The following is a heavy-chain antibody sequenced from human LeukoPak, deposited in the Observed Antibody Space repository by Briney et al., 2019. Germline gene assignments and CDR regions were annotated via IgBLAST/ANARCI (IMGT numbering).Heavy chain of an antibody. CDR3: AKGGTGLLWFGELLYGYFDY. CDR2: ISYDGSNK. V-gene: IGHV3-30*18. Sequence: GRSLRLSCAASGFTFSSYGMHWVRQAPGKGLEWVAVISYDGSNKYYADSVKGRFIISRDNSKNTLYLQMNSLRAEDTAVYYCAKGGTGLLWFGELLYGYFDYWGQGTLVTVSS. D-gene: IGHD3-10*01. CDR1: GFTFSSYG. J-gene: IGHJ4*02.